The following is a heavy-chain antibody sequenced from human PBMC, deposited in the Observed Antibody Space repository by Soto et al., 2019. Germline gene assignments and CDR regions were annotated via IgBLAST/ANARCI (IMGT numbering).Heavy chain of an antibody. CDR3: ARGITGTTDMNWFDP. V-gene: IGHV4-59*01. CDR1: GGSINNYH. D-gene: IGHD1-20*01. J-gene: IGHJ5*02. CDR2: IYYSGST. Sequence: TSETLSLTCTVSGGSINNYHWSWIRQPPGKGLEWIGYIYYSGSTNYNPSLKSRVTISLDTSKNQFSLKLSSMTAADTAVYYCARGITGTTDMNWFDPWGQGTLVTV.